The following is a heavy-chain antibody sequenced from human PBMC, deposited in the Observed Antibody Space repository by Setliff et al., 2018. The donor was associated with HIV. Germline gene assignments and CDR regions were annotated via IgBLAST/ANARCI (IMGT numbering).Heavy chain of an antibody. V-gene: IGHV4-31*03. D-gene: IGHD3-3*01. Sequence: PSETLSLTCTVSGGSISSGGYYWSWIRQHPEKGLEWIGEVNHSGSSNYNPSLKSRLAISLDTSRNQFSLKLISVTAADTAVYYCARGSYLEWLMYDMAVWGQGTTVTVSS. CDR3: ARGSYLEWLMYDMAV. CDR1: GGSISSGGYY. J-gene: IGHJ6*02. CDR2: VNHSGSS.